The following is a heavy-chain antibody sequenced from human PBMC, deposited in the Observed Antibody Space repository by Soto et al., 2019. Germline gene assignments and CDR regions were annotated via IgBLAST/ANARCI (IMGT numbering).Heavy chain of an antibody. V-gene: IGHV3-23*01. D-gene: IGHD4-17*01. Sequence: QPEGSLRLSCAASGFTFSSYAMSWVRQAPGKGLEWVSIITSDGRTYYADSVKGRFTISRDNSKNTVYLQMNSLRAEDTAVYYCAKDYSTVTTDPLSVVRFDYWGQGALVTVSS. J-gene: IGHJ4*02. CDR3: AKDYSTVTTDPLSVVRFDY. CDR1: GFTFSSYA. CDR2: ITSDGRT.